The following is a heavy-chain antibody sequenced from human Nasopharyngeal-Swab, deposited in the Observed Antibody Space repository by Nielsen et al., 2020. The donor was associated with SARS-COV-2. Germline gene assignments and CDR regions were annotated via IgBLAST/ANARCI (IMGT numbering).Heavy chain of an antibody. CDR2: IGRYGTDI. D-gene: IGHD3-3*01. CDR1: GFTFRDYS. V-gene: IGHV3-21*01. J-gene: IGHJ6*02. Sequence: GALRLSCAASGFTFRDYSMNWVRQAPGKGLEWVSSIGRYGTDIFHADSVKGRFSVFRDAANKSIYLQMRSLRAEDTAVYYCARGTVFGVANGMDVWGQGTTVTVSS. CDR3: ARGTVFGVANGMDV.